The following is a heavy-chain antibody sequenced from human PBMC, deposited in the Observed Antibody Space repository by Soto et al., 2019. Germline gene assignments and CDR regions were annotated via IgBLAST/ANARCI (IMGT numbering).Heavy chain of an antibody. J-gene: IGHJ3*02. V-gene: IGHV3-23*01. CDR3: ARRPDAFDI. Sequence: PGGSLRLSCTPSTIRFSDNTMSWVRQAPGKGLEWDSDINNSGHYTYYADSVKGRFTISRDNSKNTMFLQMNNLRVEDTAIYYCARRPDAFDIWGQGTMVTVSS. CDR1: TIRFSDNT. CDR2: INNSGHYT.